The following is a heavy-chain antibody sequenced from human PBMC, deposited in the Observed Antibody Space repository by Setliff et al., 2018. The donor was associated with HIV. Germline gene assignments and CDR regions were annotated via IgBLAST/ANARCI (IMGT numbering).Heavy chain of an antibody. D-gene: IGHD3-3*01. CDR2: IFHTGSA. V-gene: IGHV4-59*08. CDR3: ARQVSIPGVAVTPLDY. J-gene: IGHJ4*02. Sequence: PSETLSLTCTVSGASMRDYYWTWSRQSPGKGLEWIGHIFHTGSATYNPSLRSRLTMSIDTSSGQFSLRLTSVTAADAAVYYCARQVSIPGVAVTPLDYWGQGSLVTVSS. CDR1: GASMRDYY.